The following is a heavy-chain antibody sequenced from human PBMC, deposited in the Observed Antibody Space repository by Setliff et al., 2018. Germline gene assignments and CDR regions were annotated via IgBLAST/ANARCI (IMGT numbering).Heavy chain of an antibody. V-gene: IGHV3-23*01. CDR1: GFTFSDYY. CDR3: EGLCGGDCSGYMDV. D-gene: IGHD2-21*02. CDR2: ISGSGGST. J-gene: IGHJ6*03. Sequence: HPGGSLRLSCAASGFTFSDYYMSWVRQAPGKGLEWVSAISGSGGSTYYADSVKGRFTISRDNAKNTLYLQMNSLRAEDTAVYYCEGLCGGDCSGYMDVWGKGTTVTVSS.